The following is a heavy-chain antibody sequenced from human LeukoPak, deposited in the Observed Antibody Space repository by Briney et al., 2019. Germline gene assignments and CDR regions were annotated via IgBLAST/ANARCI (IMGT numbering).Heavy chain of an antibody. V-gene: IGHV3-30*02. J-gene: IGHJ4*02. Sequence: PGRSLRLSCAASGFTFSSYGMHSVRQAPGNWLEWVAFIRSDGSNKYYADSVKGRFTIARDNSKNTLYLQMNSLRAEDTAVYYCARILDSAWGELGYWGQGTLVTVSS. D-gene: IGHD6-19*01. CDR1: GFTFSSYG. CDR3: ARILDSAWGELGY. CDR2: IRSDGSNK.